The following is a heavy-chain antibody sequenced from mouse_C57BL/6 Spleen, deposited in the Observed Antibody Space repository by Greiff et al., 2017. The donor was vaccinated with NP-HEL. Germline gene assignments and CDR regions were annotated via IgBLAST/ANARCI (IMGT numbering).Heavy chain of an antibody. J-gene: IGHJ2*01. Sequence: QVQLQQSGAELMKPGASVKLSCKATGYTFTGYWIEWVKQRPGHGLEWIGEILPGSGSINYNEKFKGKATFTADKSSNTAYMQLSSLTTEDSAIDYCASINNSYYFDYWGQGTTLTVSS. CDR3: ASINNSYYFDY. V-gene: IGHV1-9*01. D-gene: IGHD1-3*01. CDR1: GYTFTGYW. CDR2: ILPGSGSI.